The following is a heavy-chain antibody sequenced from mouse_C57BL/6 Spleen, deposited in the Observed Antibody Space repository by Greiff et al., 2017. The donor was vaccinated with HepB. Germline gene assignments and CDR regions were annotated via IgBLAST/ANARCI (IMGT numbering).Heavy chain of an antibody. CDR3: ASKGGRSDY. CDR1: GYTFTSYW. V-gene: IGHV1-50*01. D-gene: IGHD1-1*01. J-gene: IGHJ2*01. Sequence: QVQLQQPGAELVKPGASVKLSCKASGYTFTSYWMQWVKQRPGQGLEWIGEIDPSDSYTNYNQKFKGKATLTVDTSSSTAYMQLSSLTSEDSAVYYCASKGGRSDYWGQGTTLTVSS. CDR2: IDPSDSYT.